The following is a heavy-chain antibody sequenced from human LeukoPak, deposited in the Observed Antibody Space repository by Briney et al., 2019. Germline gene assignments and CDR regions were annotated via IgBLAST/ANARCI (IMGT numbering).Heavy chain of an antibody. Sequence: SETLSLTCTVSGGSISNYFWSWVRQPPGKGLEWIGYIHYTGDTNYNPSLKSRLTISLDTSKNQFSLRLSSVTAADTAMYYCTRYYYDNSGYFPDYFDYWGQGTLVTVSS. CDR2: IHYTGDT. J-gene: IGHJ4*02. V-gene: IGHV4-59*01. CDR1: GGSISNYF. CDR3: TRYYYDNSGYFPDYFDY. D-gene: IGHD3-22*01.